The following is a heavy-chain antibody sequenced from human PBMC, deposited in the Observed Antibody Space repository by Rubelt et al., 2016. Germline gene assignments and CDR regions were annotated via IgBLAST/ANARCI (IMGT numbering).Heavy chain of an antibody. J-gene: IGHJ4*02. V-gene: IGHV4-4*07. CDR2: IYASGNT. CDR1: GGSISRYS. D-gene: IGHD1-26*01. Sequence: QLQLQESGPGLVKPSETLSLTCTVSGGSISRYSWSWIRQPAGKGLEWIGHIYASGNTNYNPSLKSRVTMSLESSKNQFSRKLRSVTAADTAVYSCAGEISGGYSLDSWGQGTLVTVSS. CDR3: AGEISGGYSLDS.